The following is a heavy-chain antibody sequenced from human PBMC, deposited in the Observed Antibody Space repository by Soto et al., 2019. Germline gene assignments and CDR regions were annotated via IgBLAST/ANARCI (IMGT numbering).Heavy chain of an antibody. D-gene: IGHD3-10*01. CDR2: ISYDGSNK. J-gene: IGHJ6*01. V-gene: IGHV3-30*18. CDR3: AKDIYGSGSYPYYYYGMDV. Sequence: QVQLVESGGGVVQPGRSLRLSCAASGFTFSSYGMHWVRQAPGKGLEWVAVISYDGSNKYYADSVKGRFTISRDNSKNTLDLHMNSLRAEDTAVYYCAKDIYGSGSYPYYYYGMDVWGQGTTVTVSS. CDR1: GFTFSSYG.